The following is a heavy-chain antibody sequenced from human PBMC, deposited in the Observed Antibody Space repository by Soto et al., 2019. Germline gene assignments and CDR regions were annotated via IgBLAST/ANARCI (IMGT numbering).Heavy chain of an antibody. CDR1: GGSISSYY. J-gene: IGHJ6*02. D-gene: IGHD2-21*01. CDR2: IDTSGTT. Sequence: SETLSLTCTVSGGSISSYYVSWIRQSAGKGLEWIGRIDTSGTTNYNPSLKSRVTMSVDASKNHFSLNLSSVTAADTAVYYCARGPRVYVYSPGMDVWGQGTTVTVSS. V-gene: IGHV4-4*07. CDR3: ARGPRVYVYSPGMDV.